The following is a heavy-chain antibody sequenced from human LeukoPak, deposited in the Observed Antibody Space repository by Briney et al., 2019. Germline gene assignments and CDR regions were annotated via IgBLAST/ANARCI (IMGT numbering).Heavy chain of an antibody. V-gene: IGHV3-23*01. CDR2: ISGSGGST. J-gene: IGHJ4*02. D-gene: IGHD1-26*01. CDR1: GFTFSSYG. CDR3: AKDRGIVGAIQYYFDY. Sequence: GGTLRLSCAASGFTFSSYGTSWVRQAPGKGLEWVSAISGSGGSTYYADSVKGRFTISRDNSKNTLYLQMNSLRAEDTAVYYCAKDRGIVGAIQYYFDYWGQGTLVTVSS.